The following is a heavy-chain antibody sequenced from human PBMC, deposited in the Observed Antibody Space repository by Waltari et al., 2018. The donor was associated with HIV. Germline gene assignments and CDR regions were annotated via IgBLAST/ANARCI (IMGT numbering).Heavy chain of an antibody. CDR2: TYRTGTT. J-gene: IGHJ3*01. D-gene: IGHD3-22*01. V-gene: IGHV4-38-2*02. CDR1: ASSINSSYY. Sequence: QVRLQESGPGLVKPSETLSLTCSVSASSINSSYYWGWIRQAPGKGLEWIGSTYRTGTTYYNPSLKSRVSISLNMSRNQFSLKLTSVTAADTAVYYCARDQDYYDSSGYTCYAFDPWGQGTMVIVSS. CDR3: ARDQDYYDSSGYTCYAFDP.